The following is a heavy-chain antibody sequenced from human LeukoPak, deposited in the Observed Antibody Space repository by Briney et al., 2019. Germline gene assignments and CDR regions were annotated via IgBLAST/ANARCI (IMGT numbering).Heavy chain of an antibody. V-gene: IGHV3-23*01. CDR3: AKVSGDPNYYYYYMDV. CDR1: GFTFSSYG. CDR2: ISGIGGST. J-gene: IGHJ6*03. D-gene: IGHD4-17*01. Sequence: GGTLRLSCAASGFTFSSYGMSWVRQAPGKGLGWVSAISGIGGSTYYPDSVKGRFTNSRENSKNTLYLQMNSLRAEDTAVYYCAKVSGDPNYYYYYMDVWGKGNTVTVSS.